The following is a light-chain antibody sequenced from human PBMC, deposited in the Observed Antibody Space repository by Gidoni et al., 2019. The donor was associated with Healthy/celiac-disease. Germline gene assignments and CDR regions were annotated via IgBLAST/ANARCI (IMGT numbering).Light chain of an antibody. CDR3: QQYYSTPPVT. CDR2: WAS. CDR1: QSVLYSYNNKNY. Sequence: DIVMTQSPDSLAVSLGERATINCKSSQSVLYSYNNKNYLAWYQQKPGQTPKLLIYWASTRESGVPDRFSGSGSGTDFTLTISSLQAEDVAVYYCQQYYSTPPVTFXQXTRLEIK. J-gene: IGKJ5*01. V-gene: IGKV4-1*01.